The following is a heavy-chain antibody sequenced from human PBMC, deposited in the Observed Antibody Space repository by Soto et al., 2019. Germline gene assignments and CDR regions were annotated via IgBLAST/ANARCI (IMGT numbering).Heavy chain of an antibody. CDR3: ARARRGYYDSSGYYPSYNWFDP. CDR1: CYTFTNYG. J-gene: IGHJ5*02. D-gene: IGHD3-22*01. CDR2: ISAYNGNT. V-gene: IGHV1-18*01. Sequence: ASVKASCKASCYTFTNYGISWVRQAPGQGLEWMGWISAYNGNTNYAQKLQGRVTMTTDTSTSTAYMELRSLRSDDTAVYYCARARRGYYDSSGYYPSYNWFDPWGQGTLVTVSS.